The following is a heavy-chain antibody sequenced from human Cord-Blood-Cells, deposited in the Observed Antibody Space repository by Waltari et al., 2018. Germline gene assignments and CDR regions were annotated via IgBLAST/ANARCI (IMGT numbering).Heavy chain of an antibody. CDR1: GGSFSGYY. J-gene: IGHJ4*02. CDR2: INHSGST. V-gene: IGHV4-34*01. Sequence: WGAGLLKPSETLSLTCAVYGGSFSGYYWSWIRQPPGKGLEWIGEINHSGSTNYNPSLKSRVTISVDTSKNQFSLKLSSVTAADTAVYYCARHKTNFDYWGQGTLVTVSS. CDR3: ARHKTNFDY.